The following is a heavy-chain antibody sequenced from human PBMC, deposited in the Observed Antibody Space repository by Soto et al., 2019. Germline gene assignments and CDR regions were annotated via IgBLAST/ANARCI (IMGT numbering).Heavy chain of an antibody. CDR1: GGSFSGYY. D-gene: IGHD3-10*01. CDR3: ASYGSGSEADYYYYGMDV. CDR2: INHSGST. Sequence: SETLSLTCAVYGGSFSGYYWSWIRQPPGKGLEWIGEINHSGSTNYNPSLKSRVTISVDTSKNQFSLKLSSVTAADTAVYYCASYGSGSEADYYYYGMDVWGQGTTVTVSS. V-gene: IGHV4-34*01. J-gene: IGHJ6*02.